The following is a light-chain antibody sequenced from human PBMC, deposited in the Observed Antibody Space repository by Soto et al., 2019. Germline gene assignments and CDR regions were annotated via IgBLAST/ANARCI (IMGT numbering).Light chain of an antibody. CDR1: NSNIGGNT. V-gene: IGLV1-44*01. J-gene: IGLJ2*01. CDR3: ATWDDSLIRVV. Sequence: QSVLTQPPSASGTPGQRVTISCSGSNSNIGGNTVHWYQQLPGTAPKLLIYDDDQRPSGVPDRFSGSKSGTSASLAISGLQSEDEADDYCATWDDSLIRVVFGGGTKVTVL. CDR2: DDD.